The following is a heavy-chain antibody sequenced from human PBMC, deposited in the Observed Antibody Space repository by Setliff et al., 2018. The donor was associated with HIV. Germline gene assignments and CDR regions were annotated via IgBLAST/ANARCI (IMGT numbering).Heavy chain of an antibody. J-gene: IGHJ4*02. CDR3: ARAPTGELDF. V-gene: IGHV4-4*08. D-gene: IGHD7-27*01. CDR2: IHTSGST. Sequence: ETLSLTCAVSGDSMSGYYWSWIRQSPGKKLEWIGYIHTSGSTNYNPSLKSRVTISLDTSNDRFSLRLSSVTAADTAVYYCARAPTGELDFWGQGTLVTVSS. CDR1: GDSMSGYY.